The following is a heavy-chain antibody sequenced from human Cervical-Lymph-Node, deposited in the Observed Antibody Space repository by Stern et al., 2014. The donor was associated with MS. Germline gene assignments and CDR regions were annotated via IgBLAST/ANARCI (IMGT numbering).Heavy chain of an antibody. J-gene: IGHJ6*02. CDR3: ARDQRGITIFGVVTDYYYLGMDV. V-gene: IGHV1-2*02. D-gene: IGHD3-3*01. CDR2: INPNTGGT. Sequence: VQLVQSGAEVKKPGASVKVSCKTSGYIFTGYYIHWVRQAPGQGLAWMAWINPNTGGTKYAQKLQGRVTMSRDTSISTAYVELSSLTSDDTAVYYCARDQRGITIFGVVTDYYYLGMDVWGQGTTVTVSS. CDR1: GYIFTGYY.